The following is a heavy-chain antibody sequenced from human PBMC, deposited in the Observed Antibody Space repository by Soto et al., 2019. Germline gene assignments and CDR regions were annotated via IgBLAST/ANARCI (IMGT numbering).Heavy chain of an antibody. CDR2: INPSSGGT. D-gene: IGHD1-26*01. Sequence: VQLVQSGAEVRKPGASVKVSCKASGYTFSDYYVHWVREAPGQGLEWMGWINPSSGGTIYTQRFQGRVTMTRDTSINTVHMELSRLTSDDTAVYYCAREMGVIGAPGYTWFDPWGQGALVTVSS. V-gene: IGHV1-2*02. J-gene: IGHJ5*02. CDR1: GYTFSDYY. CDR3: AREMGVIGAPGYTWFDP.